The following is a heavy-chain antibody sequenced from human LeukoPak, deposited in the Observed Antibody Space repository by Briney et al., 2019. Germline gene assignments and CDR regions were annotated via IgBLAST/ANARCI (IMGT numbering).Heavy chain of an antibody. D-gene: IGHD2-2*01. CDR3: ARDSCGIASCPFFGY. CDR1: GYTFTGYS. Sequence: GAAVKVSCKAPGYTFTGYSIHWVRPAPRQGLGWRGWIILNNGVTNYAQKPQGRVTITRDTTTRTAYMELSRPRSDDTALYYCARDSCGIASCPFFGYWGQGTLVTVSS. V-gene: IGHV1-2*02. J-gene: IGHJ4*02. CDR2: IILNNGVT.